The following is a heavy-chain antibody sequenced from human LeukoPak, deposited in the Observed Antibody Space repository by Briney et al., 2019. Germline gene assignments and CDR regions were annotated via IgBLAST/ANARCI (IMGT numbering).Heavy chain of an antibody. CDR1: GFTVSSNY. D-gene: IGHD6-13*01. CDR2: IYSGGST. V-gene: IGHV3-53*01. J-gene: IGHJ4*02. Sequence: GGSLRLSCAASGFTVSSNYMSWVRQAPGKGLEWVSVIYSGGSTYYADSVKGRFTISRDNSKNTLYLQMNSLRAEGTAVYYCARASYSSSWYYFDYWGQGTLVTVSS. CDR3: ARASYSSSWYYFDY.